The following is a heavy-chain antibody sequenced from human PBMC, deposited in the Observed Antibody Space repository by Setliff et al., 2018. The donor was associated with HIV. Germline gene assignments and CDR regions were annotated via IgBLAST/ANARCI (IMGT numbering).Heavy chain of an antibody. CDR1: GFAFRMYA. D-gene: IGHD1-26*01. J-gene: IGHJ3*01. CDR2: LAGDSSGI. Sequence: GGSLRLSCEASGFAFRMYAMSWVRQAPGRRLEWVAGLAGDSSGIDYVESVEGRFTIYRDNSKNTLYLQMNSLRAEDTAIYYCAKDQILGNSQWDPFDVWGQGTMVTVSS. V-gene: IGHV3-23*01. CDR3: AKDQILGNSQWDPFDV.